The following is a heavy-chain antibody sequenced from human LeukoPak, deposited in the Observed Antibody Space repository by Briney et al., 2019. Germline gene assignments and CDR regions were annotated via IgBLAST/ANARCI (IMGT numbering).Heavy chain of an antibody. J-gene: IGHJ4*02. V-gene: IGHV3-21*01. CDR3: ARADGYSYGIDY. D-gene: IGHD5-18*01. CDR2: ISSSSSYI. CDR1: GFTFSSYS. Sequence: GGSLRLSCAASGFTFSSYSMNWVRQAPGKGLEWVSSISSSSSYIYYADSVKGRFTISRDNAKNSLYLQMNSLRAEDTAVYYCARADGYSYGIDYWDQGTLVTVSS.